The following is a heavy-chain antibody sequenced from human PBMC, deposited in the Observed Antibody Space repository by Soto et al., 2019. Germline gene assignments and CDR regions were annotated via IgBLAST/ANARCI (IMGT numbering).Heavy chain of an antibody. V-gene: IGHV3-33*01. D-gene: IGHD5-18*01. CDR1: GFTFSSYG. CDR3: AREGVYSYGDY. CDR2: IWYDGSNK. Sequence: GGSLRLSCAASGFTFSSYGMHWVRQAPGKGLEWVAVIWYDGSNKYYADSVKGRFTISRDNSKNTLYLQMNSLRAEDTAVYYCAREGVYSYGDYWGQETLVTVSS. J-gene: IGHJ4*02.